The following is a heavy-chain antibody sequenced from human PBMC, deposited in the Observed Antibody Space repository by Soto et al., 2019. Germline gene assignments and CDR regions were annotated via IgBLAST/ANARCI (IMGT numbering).Heavy chain of an antibody. CDR3: ARLQIFGVLLTNWFDP. J-gene: IGHJ5*02. D-gene: IGHD3-3*01. CDR1: GYSFTSYW. CDR2: IYPGDSDT. V-gene: IGHV5-51*01. Sequence: GESLKISCKGSGYSFTSYWIGWVRQMPGKGLEWMGIIYPGDSDTRYSPSFQGQVTISADKSISTAYLQWSSLKASDTAMYYCARLQIFGVLLTNWFDPWGQGTLVTVSS.